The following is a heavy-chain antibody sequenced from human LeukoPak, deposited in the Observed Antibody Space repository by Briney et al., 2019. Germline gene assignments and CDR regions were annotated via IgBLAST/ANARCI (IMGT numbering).Heavy chain of an antibody. CDR2: ISAYNGNT. V-gene: IGHV1-18*04. J-gene: IGHJ4*02. D-gene: IGHD4-17*01. CDR3: ARPDYGDYLFDY. CDR1: GYTFTSYG. Sequence: APVKVSCKASGYTFTSYGISWVRQAPGQGLEWMGWISAYNGNTNYAQKLQGRVTMTTDTSTSTAYMELRSLRSDDTAVYYCARPDYGDYLFDYWGQGTLVTVSS.